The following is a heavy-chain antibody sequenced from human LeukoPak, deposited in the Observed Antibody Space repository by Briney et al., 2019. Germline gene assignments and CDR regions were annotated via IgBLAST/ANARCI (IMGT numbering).Heavy chain of an antibody. CDR3: ARGAGIVVVPAARSYYYYMDV. V-gene: IGHV1-69*05. J-gene: IGHJ6*03. D-gene: IGHD2-2*01. Sequence: GASVKVSCKASGGTFSSYAISWVRQAPGQGLEWMGGIIPIFGTANYAQKFQGRVTITTDESTSTAYMELSSLRSEDTAVYYCARGAGIVVVPAARSYYYYMDVWGKGTTVTVSS. CDR1: GGTFSSYA. CDR2: IIPIFGTA.